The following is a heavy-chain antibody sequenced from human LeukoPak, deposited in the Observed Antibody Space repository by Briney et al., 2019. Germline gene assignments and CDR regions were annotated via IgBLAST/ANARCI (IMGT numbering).Heavy chain of an antibody. J-gene: IGHJ4*02. CDR1: GGSISSGSYY. D-gene: IGHD3-10*01. CDR3: ARQYSGSYYIDGYFDY. Sequence: SETLSLTCTVSGGSISSGSYYWSWIRQPAGKGLEWIGRIYTSGSTNYNPSLKSRVTISVDTSKNQFSLKLSSVTAADTAVYYCARQYSGSYYIDGYFDYWGQGTLVTVSP. CDR2: IYTSGST. V-gene: IGHV4-61*02.